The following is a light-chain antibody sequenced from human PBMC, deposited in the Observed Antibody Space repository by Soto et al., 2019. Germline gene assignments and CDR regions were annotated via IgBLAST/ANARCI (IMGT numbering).Light chain of an antibody. CDR3: QAWDSSVV. CDR1: KLGGKF. V-gene: IGLV3-1*01. Sequence: SYELTLPPSVSVSPGQTASISCSGNKLGGKFVCWYQQRPGQSPVLVIYEDNKRPSGIPERFSGSNSGNTATLTISGAQSMDQSDFYCQAWDSSVVFGRGTKLTVL. CDR2: EDN. J-gene: IGLJ2*01.